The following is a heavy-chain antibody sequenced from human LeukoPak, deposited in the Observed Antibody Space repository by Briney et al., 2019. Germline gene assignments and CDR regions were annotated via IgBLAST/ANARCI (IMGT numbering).Heavy chain of an antibody. D-gene: IGHD6-19*01. J-gene: IGHJ5*02. CDR1: GGYITTSY. Sequence: PSETLSLTCHVSGGYITTSYRSWIRQPPGKGLEWIGYAYYSGSNEYNPSLRSRVTMSADASRNQFSLTLSSVTAADTAIYYCATLNIESSSGWFFRSCGQGTLVSVSS. CDR2: AYYSGSN. CDR3: ATLNIESSSGWFFRS. V-gene: IGHV4-59*01.